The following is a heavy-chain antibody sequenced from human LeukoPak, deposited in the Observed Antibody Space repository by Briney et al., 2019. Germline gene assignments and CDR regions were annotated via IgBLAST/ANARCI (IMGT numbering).Heavy chain of an antibody. CDR2: IYPDDSDT. V-gene: IGHV5-51*01. J-gene: IGHJ6*03. CDR3: ARHGHCTNGVCCSNYYYYMDV. D-gene: IGHD2-8*01. CDR1: GYSFTSYW. Sequence: KPGESLKISCKGSGYSFTSYWIGWVRQMPGKGLEWMGIIYPDDSDTRYSPSFEGQVIISVDKSISTAYLQWSSLKASDTATYYCARHGHCTNGVCCSNYYYYMDVWGKGTTVTVSS.